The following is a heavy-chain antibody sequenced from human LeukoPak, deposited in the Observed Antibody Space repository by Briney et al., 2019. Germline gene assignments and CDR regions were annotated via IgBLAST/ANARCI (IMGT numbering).Heavy chain of an antibody. CDR1: GGSISSYF. Sequence: SGTLSLTCTVSGGSISSYFWSWIRQPAGKGLEWIGRIHTSGNTNYNPSLKSRVTMSVDASKNQVSLNLSSVTAADTAVYYCAREQTAARPLDYWGQGTLVTVSS. CDR3: AREQTAARPLDY. J-gene: IGHJ4*02. CDR2: IHTSGNT. V-gene: IGHV4-4*07. D-gene: IGHD6-6*01.